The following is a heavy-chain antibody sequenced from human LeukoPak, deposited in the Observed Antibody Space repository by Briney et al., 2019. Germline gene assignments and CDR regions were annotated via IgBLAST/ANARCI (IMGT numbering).Heavy chain of an antibody. J-gene: IGHJ3*02. D-gene: IGHD7-27*01. CDR2: IWNDGSNK. CDR3: ASATGDNDAFDI. Sequence: PGGSLRPSCAASGFTFSSYVMHWVRQAPGKGLEWVAVIWNDGSNKYFADSVKGRFTTSRDSSKNTLYLQMNSLRAEDTAVYYCASATGDNDAFDIWGQGTMVTVSS. V-gene: IGHV3-33*01. CDR1: GFTFSSYV.